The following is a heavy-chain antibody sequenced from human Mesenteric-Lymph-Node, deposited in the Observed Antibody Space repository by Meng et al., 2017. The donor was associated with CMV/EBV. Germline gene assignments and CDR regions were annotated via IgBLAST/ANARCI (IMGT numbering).Heavy chain of an antibody. D-gene: IGHD2-2*01. CDR1: GFTFSNFE. CDR3: ARDDCSSTSCYYYYGMDV. CDR2: ISSSSTTV. J-gene: IGHJ6*02. Sequence: GESLKISCVASGFTFSNFEMNWVRQAPGKGLEWIAHISSSSTTVYYAGSVKGRFTISRDNAKNSLYLQMNSLRAEDTAVYYCARDDCSSTSCYYYYGMDVWGQGTTVTVSS. V-gene: IGHV3-48*03.